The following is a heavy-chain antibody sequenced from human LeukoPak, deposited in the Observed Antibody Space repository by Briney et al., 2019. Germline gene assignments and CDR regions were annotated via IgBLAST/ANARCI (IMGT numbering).Heavy chain of an antibody. D-gene: IGHD1-14*01. CDR1: GFTFDDYA. Sequence: CRSLRLSCAASGFTFDDYAMHWVRQAPGKGLEWVSGISWNSGSIGYADSVKGRFTISRDNAKNSLYLQMKRLRAEDTAVYYCARGGPEWFDPWGQGTLVTVSS. CDR3: ARGGPEWFDP. CDR2: ISWNSGSI. V-gene: IGHV3-9*01. J-gene: IGHJ5*02.